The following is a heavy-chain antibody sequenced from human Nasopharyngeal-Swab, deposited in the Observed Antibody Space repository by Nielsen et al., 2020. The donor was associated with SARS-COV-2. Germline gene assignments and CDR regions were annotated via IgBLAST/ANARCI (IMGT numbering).Heavy chain of an antibody. Sequence: VRQAPGKGLEWVSVITGSGGSTYYADSVKGRFTISRDNSKNTLYLQMNSLRAEDTAVYYCARGGGSSSSAPFDYWGQGTLVTVSS. CDR3: ARGGGSSSSAPFDY. D-gene: IGHD6-6*01. CDR2: ITGSGGST. V-gene: IGHV3-23*01. J-gene: IGHJ4*02.